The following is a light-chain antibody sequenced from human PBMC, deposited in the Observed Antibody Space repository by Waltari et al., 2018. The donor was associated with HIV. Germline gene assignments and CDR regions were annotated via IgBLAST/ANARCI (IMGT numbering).Light chain of an antibody. CDR3: AAWDDNLNAL. Sequence: QSVLRQPPSASGTPGQRVTISCSGGRYTIGSTSVSWYQQLPGMAPKLLTYGNNQRPSGVPDRFSGSKSGTSASLAISGLQSEDEADYYCAAWDDNLNALFGGGTKLTVL. V-gene: IGLV1-44*01. CDR2: GNN. J-gene: IGLJ2*01. CDR1: RYTIGSTS.